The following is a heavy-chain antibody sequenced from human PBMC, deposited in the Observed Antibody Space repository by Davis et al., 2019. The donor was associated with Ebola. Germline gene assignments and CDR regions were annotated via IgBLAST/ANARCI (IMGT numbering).Heavy chain of an antibody. CDR1: GFTFSDYW. J-gene: IGHJ4*02. CDR2: IKKDGSET. D-gene: IGHD2-2*01. V-gene: IGHV3-7*03. Sequence: GESLKISCAASGFTFSDYWMSWVRQAPGKGLEWVGNIKKDGSETYYVDSVKGRFTISRDISKNTLYLQMNSLRAEDTAVYYCARGWYCSSISCYVVYWGQGTLVTVSS. CDR3: ARGWYCSSISCYVVY.